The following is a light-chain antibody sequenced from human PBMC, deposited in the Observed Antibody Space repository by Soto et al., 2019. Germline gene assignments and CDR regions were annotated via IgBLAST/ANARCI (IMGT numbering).Light chain of an antibody. CDR3: QQYNDWPPIT. CDR2: GAS. Sequence: EIVMTQSPDTLSVSPGERATLSCSASQSVSSNLAWYQQKPGQAPRLLIYGASTRATGVPARFSGSGSGTEFTLTITSLQSEDFAVYYCQQYNDWPPITFGQGTRLEIK. J-gene: IGKJ5*01. V-gene: IGKV3-15*01. CDR1: QSVSSN.